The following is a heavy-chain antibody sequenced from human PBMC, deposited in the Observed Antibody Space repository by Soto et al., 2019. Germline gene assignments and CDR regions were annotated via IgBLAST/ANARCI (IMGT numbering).Heavy chain of an antibody. CDR3: ARFNWYFDL. CDR2: IYYSGST. V-gene: IGHV4-59*08. CDR1: GGSISSYY. J-gene: IGHJ2*01. Sequence: QVQLQESGPGLVKPSETLSLTCTVSGGSISSYYWSWIRQPPGKGLEWIGYIYYSGSTNYNPSLTISATISIDTSKNQFSMKMSSVTSADTAVYYCARFNWYFDLWGRGTLFTVSS.